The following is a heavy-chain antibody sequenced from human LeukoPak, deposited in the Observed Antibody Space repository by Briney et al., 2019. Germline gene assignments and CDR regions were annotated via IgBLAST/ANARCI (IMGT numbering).Heavy chain of an antibody. Sequence: SETLSLTFTVSGGSISGYFWSWIRQPPGEGLQFIGYIYYTGAASYNPSLNSRVSMSVDTSKNQFSLKVSSVTAADTAVYYCAKFATVTVPNWLDFWGQGILVTVSS. J-gene: IGHJ5*01. V-gene: IGHV4-59*01. CDR2: IYYTGAA. D-gene: IGHD4-17*01. CDR3: AKFATVTVPNWLDF. CDR1: GGSISGYF.